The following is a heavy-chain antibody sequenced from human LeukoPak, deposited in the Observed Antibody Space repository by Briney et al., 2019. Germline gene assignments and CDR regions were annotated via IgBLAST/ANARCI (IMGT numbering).Heavy chain of an antibody. CDR3: AHFILGINFDY. CDR2: IYWDDDK. D-gene: IGHD1-26*01. Sequence: ESGPTLVNPTQTLTLTCSFSGFSLSTSGVAVGWIRQPPGKALEWLAPIYWDDDKRYSPSLKSRLIITKDTSKNQVVLTMTNMDPVDTATYYCAHFILGINFDYWGQGTLVTVSS. V-gene: IGHV2-5*02. J-gene: IGHJ4*02. CDR1: GFSLSTSGVA.